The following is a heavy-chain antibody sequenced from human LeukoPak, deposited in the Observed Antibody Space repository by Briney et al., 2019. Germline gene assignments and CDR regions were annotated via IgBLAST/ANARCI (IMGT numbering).Heavy chain of an antibody. D-gene: IGHD3-22*01. Sequence: VASVKVSCKASGYTFTGYYMHWVRQAPGQGLEWMGIINPSGGSTSYAQKFQGRVTMTRDTSTSTVYMELSSLRSEDTAVYYCASGYYYDSSGYLHAFDIWGQGTMVTVSS. CDR3: ASGYYYDSSGYLHAFDI. V-gene: IGHV1-46*01. CDR1: GYTFTGYY. CDR2: INPSGGST. J-gene: IGHJ3*02.